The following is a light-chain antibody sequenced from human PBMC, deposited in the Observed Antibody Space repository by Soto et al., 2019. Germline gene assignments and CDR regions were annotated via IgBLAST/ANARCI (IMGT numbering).Light chain of an antibody. CDR1: QSVATN. Sequence: QSAATLSVTQGERVTLSCRASQSVATNLAWYQQRPGQAPRLLIYGASKRAIGLPARFSGSGSGTEFTLTITSLQSEDFAVYYCQQYNNWPQTFGQGTKLDIK. J-gene: IGKJ1*01. CDR3: QQYNNWPQT. V-gene: IGKV3-15*01. CDR2: GAS.